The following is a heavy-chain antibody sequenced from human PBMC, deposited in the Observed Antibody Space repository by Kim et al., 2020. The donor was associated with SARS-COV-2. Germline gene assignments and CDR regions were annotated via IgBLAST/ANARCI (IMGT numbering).Heavy chain of an antibody. D-gene: IGHD3-10*01. CDR2: IYHSGST. CDR3: ARVLFYSDY. CDR1: GYSISSGYY. Sequence: SETLSLTCTVSGYSISSGYYWGWIRQPPGKGLEWIGSIYHSGSTYYNPSLKSRVTISVDTSKNQFSLKLSSVTAADTAVYYCARVLFYSDYWGQGTLVTVSS. J-gene: IGHJ4*02. V-gene: IGHV4-38-2*02.